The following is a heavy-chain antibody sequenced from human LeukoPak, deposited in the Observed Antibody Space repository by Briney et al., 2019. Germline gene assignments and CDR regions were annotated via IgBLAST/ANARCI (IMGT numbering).Heavy chain of an antibody. CDR1: GFTFDDYA. V-gene: IGHV3-43*01. Sequence: GGSLRLSCAASGFTFDDYAMHWVRQAPGKGLEWVSLISWDGGSTYYADSVKGRFTISRDNSKNSLYLQMNSLRTEDTALYYCAKDGPYSSSSYYYYYYMDVWGKGTTVTVSS. D-gene: IGHD6-6*01. CDR2: ISWDGGST. J-gene: IGHJ6*03. CDR3: AKDGPYSSSSYYYYYYMDV.